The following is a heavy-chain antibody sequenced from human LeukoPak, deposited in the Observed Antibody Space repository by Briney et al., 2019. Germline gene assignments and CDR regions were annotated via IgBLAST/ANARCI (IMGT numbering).Heavy chain of an antibody. V-gene: IGHV4-38-2*01. CDR2: VFSGNT. J-gene: IGHJ4*02. Sequence: NSSETLSLTCAVSGYCIRSGYYWGWIRQPPGKGLEWIGSVFSGNTHYNPSLKSRVTISVDTSKNQFYLDLSSVTAADSAVYYCARLRGSYYYFESWGQGTLVTVSS. CDR3: ARLRGSYYYFES. D-gene: IGHD1-26*01. CDR1: GYCIRSGYY.